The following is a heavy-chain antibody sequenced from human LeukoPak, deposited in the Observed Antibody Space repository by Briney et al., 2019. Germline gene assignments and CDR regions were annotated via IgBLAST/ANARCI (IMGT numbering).Heavy chain of an antibody. Sequence: PSASVKVSCKASGYTFTSYTMNWVRQAPGQGLEWVGWIDTNTGNPTYAQGFTGRFVFSLDTSVSTAYLQISSLEAEDTAVYYCARGKGHGNYDWAYWGQGTPVTVSS. V-gene: IGHV7-4-1*02. J-gene: IGHJ4*02. CDR3: ARGKGHGNYDWAY. CDR2: IDTNTGNP. D-gene: IGHD4-17*01. CDR1: GYTFTSYT.